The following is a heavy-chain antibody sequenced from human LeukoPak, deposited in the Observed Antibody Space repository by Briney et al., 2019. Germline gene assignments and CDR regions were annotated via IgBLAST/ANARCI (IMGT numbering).Heavy chain of an antibody. D-gene: IGHD1-26*01. V-gene: IGHV1-69*05. Sequence: SSVKVSCKASGGIYSRYAISSVRQAGAQGREGMGGIIPIFGTANYAQKFQGRVTITTDESTSTTYMELSSLRSEDTAVYYCARGVYSGSYYDWGQGTLVTVSS. J-gene: IGHJ4*02. CDR2: IIPIFGTA. CDR1: GGIYSRYA. CDR3: ARGVYSGSYYD.